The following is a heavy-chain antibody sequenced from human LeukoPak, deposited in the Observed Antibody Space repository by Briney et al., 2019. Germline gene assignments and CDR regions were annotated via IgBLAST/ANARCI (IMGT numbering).Heavy chain of an antibody. CDR1: GVSISSSNSY. Sequence: SETLSLTCTVSGVSISSSNSYWSWIRQPPGKGLEWIGEINHSGSTNYNPSLKSRVTISVDTSKNQFSLKLSSVTAADTAVYYCARGFYYFGVTLTNWGQGTLVTVSS. V-gene: IGHV4-39*07. CDR3: ARGFYYFGVTLTN. D-gene: IGHD3-3*01. CDR2: INHSGST. J-gene: IGHJ4*02.